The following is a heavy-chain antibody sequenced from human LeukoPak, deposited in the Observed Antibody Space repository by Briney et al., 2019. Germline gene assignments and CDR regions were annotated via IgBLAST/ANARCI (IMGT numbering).Heavy chain of an antibody. Sequence: GGSLRLSCAASGFTFSNYDMHWVRQVTGKGLEWVAAIGPAGDAYYPGYVKGRFTISRENAKNSLYLHMNSLRAGDTAVYYCARGRAAAITYYFDSWGQGTLVTVSS. CDR1: GFTFSNYD. V-gene: IGHV3-13*01. CDR2: IGPAGDA. J-gene: IGHJ4*02. CDR3: ARGRAAAITYYFDS. D-gene: IGHD5-18*01.